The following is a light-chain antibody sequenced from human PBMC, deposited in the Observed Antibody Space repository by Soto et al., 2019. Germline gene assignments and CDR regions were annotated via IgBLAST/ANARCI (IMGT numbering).Light chain of an antibody. J-gene: IGKJ4*01. CDR3: QPTNTFRPLT. CDR2: GAS. V-gene: IGKV1-12*01. Sequence: DIQMTQSPSSVSASVGDRVTITCRASQGISNWLAWYQQQPGKAPKLLIYGASSLQSGVPSRFSGAGSGTHFKLIISSLQPEDVATYYCQPTNTFRPLTCGGGTKVEI. CDR1: QGISNW.